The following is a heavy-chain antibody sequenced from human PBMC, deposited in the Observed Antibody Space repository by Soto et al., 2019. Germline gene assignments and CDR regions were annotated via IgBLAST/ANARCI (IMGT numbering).Heavy chain of an antibody. D-gene: IGHD1-1*01. CDR1: GDSISSSTYY. CDR2: VSYSGYT. CDR3: AGLLDLYSWFDP. J-gene: IGHJ5*02. Sequence: QLQLQESGPGLVKASETLSLTCLVSGDSISSSTYYWGWIRQPPGKGLEWIGSVSYSGYTYYNPSLTSRVIVSLDTSKNHFSLQLNSVTAADTAMYYCAGLLDLYSWFDPWGQGTLVTVSS. V-gene: IGHV4-39*01.